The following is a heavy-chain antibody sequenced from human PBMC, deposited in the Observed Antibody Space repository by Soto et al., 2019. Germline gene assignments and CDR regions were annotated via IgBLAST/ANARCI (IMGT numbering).Heavy chain of an antibody. Sequence: EVQLVESGGGLVQPGGSLRLSCAASGFTVSSSYMSWVRQAPGKGLEWVSVIYSGGSKYYADCVKGRFTISRDNSNNTLFLQMNSLRAEYTAVYYCARRKYSSVWFDPWGQGTLVTVSS. CDR2: IYSGGSK. CDR3: ARRKYSSVWFDP. CDR1: GFTVSSSY. V-gene: IGHV3-66*04. D-gene: IGHD6-19*01. J-gene: IGHJ5*02.